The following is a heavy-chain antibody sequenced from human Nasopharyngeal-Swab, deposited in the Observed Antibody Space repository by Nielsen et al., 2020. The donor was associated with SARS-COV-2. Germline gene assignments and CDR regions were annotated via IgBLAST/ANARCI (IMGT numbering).Heavy chain of an antibody. J-gene: IGHJ6*02. CDR2: ISAYNGNT. V-gene: IGHV1-18*01. CDR3: ARDFYRNYYDSSGYLDYYYYGMDV. Sequence: ASVKVSCKASGYTFTSYGIGWVRQAPGQGLEGMGWISAYNGNTNYAQKLQGRVTMTTDTSTSTAYMELRSLRSDDTAVYYCARDFYRNYYDSSGYLDYYYYGMDVWGQGTTVTVSS. D-gene: IGHD3-22*01. CDR1: GYTFTSYG.